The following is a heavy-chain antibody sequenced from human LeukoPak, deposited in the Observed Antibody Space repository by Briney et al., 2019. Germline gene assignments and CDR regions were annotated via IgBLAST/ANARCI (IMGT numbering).Heavy chain of an antibody. J-gene: IGHJ4*02. CDR3: AREVAPGGFDY. CDR2: INTNTGNP. V-gene: IGHV7-4-1*02. Sequence: GASVKVSCKASGYTFKGYAMSWVRQAPGQGLECLGWINTNTGNPTYAQGFTGRFVFSLDTSVSTAYLQISSLKAEDTGVYYCAREVAPGGFDYWGQGTLVTVSS. D-gene: IGHD4-23*01. CDR1: GYTFKGYA.